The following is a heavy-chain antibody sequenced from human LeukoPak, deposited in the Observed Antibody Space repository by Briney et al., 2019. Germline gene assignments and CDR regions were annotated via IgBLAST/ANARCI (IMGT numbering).Heavy chain of an antibody. D-gene: IGHD1-26*01. CDR1: GGSISSYY. CDR2: IYYSGST. Sequence: SETLSLTCTVSGGSISSYYWSWIRQPPGKGLEWIGYIYYSGSTNYNPSLKSRVTISVDTSKNQFSLKLSSVTAADTAVYYCARARGREGRPYSFDIWGQGTMVAVSS. J-gene: IGHJ3*02. CDR3: ARARGREGRPYSFDI. V-gene: IGHV4-59*01.